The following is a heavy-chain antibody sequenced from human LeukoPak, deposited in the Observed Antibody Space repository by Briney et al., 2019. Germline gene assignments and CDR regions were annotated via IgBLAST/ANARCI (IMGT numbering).Heavy chain of an antibody. CDR3: ARDMKVIQLWFCFDY. CDR1: GFTFSSYA. J-gene: IGHJ4*02. V-gene: IGHV3-30-3*01. CDR2: ISYDGSNK. Sequence: GRSLRLSCAASGFTFSSYAMHWVRQAPGKGLEWVAVISYDGSNKYYADSVKGRFTISRDNSKNTLYLQMNSLRAEDTAVYYCARDMKVIQLWFCFDYWGQGTLVTVSS. D-gene: IGHD5-18*01.